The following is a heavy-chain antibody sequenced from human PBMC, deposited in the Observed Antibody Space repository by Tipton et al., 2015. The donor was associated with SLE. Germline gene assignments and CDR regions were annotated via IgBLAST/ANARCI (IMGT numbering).Heavy chain of an antibody. J-gene: IGHJ3*01. V-gene: IGHV4-4*02. CDR3: ARHLGVIVAFEV. Sequence: TLSLTCAVSGGSIRSSNWWSWVRQPPGKGLEWIGEIHHSGSTNSNPSLKSRVTISVDKSKSQFSLKLSSVTVADTAVYYCARHLGVIVAFEVWGQGTVLTVSS. D-gene: IGHD3-10*01. CDR2: IHHSGST. CDR1: GGSIRSSNW.